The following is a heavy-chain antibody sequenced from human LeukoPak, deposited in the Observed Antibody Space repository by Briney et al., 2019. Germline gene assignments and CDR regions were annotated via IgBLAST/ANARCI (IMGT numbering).Heavy chain of an antibody. J-gene: IGHJ4*02. Sequence: GGSLRLSCAASGFTFSSYAMSWVPQAPGKGLECGSAISGNGGSTYYADSAKRRFTISRDNSKNTLYLQMNSLRAEETAVYYCAKDYNRLTSFYDSGIPLDYWGQGTLVTVSS. CDR3: AKDYNRLTSFYDSGIPLDY. CDR1: GFTFSSYA. V-gene: IGHV3-23*01. CDR2: ISGNGGST. D-gene: IGHD3-22*01.